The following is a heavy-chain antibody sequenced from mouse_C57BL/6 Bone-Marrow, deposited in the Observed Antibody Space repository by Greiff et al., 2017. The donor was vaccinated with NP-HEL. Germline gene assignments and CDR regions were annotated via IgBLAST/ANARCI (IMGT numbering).Heavy chain of an antibody. CDR1: GFSLTSYG. J-gene: IGHJ4*01. CDR3: ARKGDGNFLYAMDY. D-gene: IGHD2-1*01. Sequence: VQVVESGPGLVQPSQSLSITCTVSGFSLTSYGVHWVRQSPGKGLEWLGVIWSGGRTDYNAAFISRLSISKDNSKSQVFFKMNSLQADDTAIYYCARKGDGNFLYAMDYWGQGTSVTVSS. V-gene: IGHV2-2*01. CDR2: IWSGGRT.